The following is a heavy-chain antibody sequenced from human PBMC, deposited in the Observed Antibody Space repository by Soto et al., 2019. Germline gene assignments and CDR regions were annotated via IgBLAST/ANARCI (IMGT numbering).Heavy chain of an antibody. V-gene: IGHV4-34*01. CDR1: GGSFSGYY. CDR3: ARASRDDILTGYYVWFAP. J-gene: IGHJ5*02. D-gene: IGHD3-9*01. CDR2: INHSGST. Sequence: SETLSLTCAVYGGSFSGYYWSWIRQPPGKGLEWIGEINHSGSTNYNPSLKSRVTISVDTSKNQFSPKLSSVTAADTAVYYCARASRDDILTGYYVWFAPWGQGTLVTVSS.